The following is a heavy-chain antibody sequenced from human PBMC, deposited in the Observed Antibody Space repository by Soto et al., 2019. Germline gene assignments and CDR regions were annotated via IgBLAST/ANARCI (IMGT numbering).Heavy chain of an antibody. Sequence: QVQLVQSGAEVKRPGASVKVSCTASGYTFTSYYMHWVRQAPGQGPEWVGIINPGGGRPKYAHKFQGRVTMTTDTATNSVYMELSSLQSSDTAVYYGARENVPHGGSSNVADYWGQGTQVIVSS. CDR2: INPGGGRP. CDR1: GYTFTSYY. J-gene: IGHJ4*02. CDR3: ARENVPHGGSSNVADY. V-gene: IGHV1-46*01. D-gene: IGHD2-15*01.